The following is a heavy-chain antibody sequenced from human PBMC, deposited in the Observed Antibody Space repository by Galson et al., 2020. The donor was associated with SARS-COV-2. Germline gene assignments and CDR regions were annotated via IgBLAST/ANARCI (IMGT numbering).Heavy chain of an antibody. J-gene: IGHJ6*02. CDR3: ARGEGNTISVPGGMDV. Sequence: QAGGSLRLSCAASGFTFSSYGMHWVRQAPGKGLEWVTAISYHGSNRNNADSVKGRFAISRDNSNNTLYLQMSSLRPEDTAVYYCARGEGNTISVPGGMDVWGQGTTVTVSS. CDR2: ISYHGSNR. V-gene: IGHV3-30*03. D-gene: IGHD6-19*01. CDR1: GFTFSSYG.